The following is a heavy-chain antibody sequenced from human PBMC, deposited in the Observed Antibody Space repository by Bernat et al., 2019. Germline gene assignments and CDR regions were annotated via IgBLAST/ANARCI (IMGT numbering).Heavy chain of an antibody. J-gene: IGHJ4*02. CDR1: GGSISSYY. D-gene: IGHD3-22*01. Sequence: QVQLQESGPGLVKPSETLSLTCTVSGGSISSYYWSWIRQPPGKGLEWIGYIYYSGSTNYNPSLKSRVTISVDTSKNQFSLKLSFVTAADTAVYYCARLLYDRSGYYYFDNWGQGTLVTVSS. CDR3: ARLLYDRSGYYYFDN. V-gene: IGHV4-59*08. CDR2: IYYSGST.